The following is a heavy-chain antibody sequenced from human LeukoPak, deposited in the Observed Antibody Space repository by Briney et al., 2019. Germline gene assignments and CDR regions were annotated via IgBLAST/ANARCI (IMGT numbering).Heavy chain of an antibody. V-gene: IGHV4-59*13. CDR1: GASISDYF. D-gene: IGHD2-8*02. J-gene: IGHJ4*02. CDR3: ARDRRYCTGGTCYLDPYFDY. Sequence: SETLSLTCTVSGASISDYFWSWIWQSPGKGLEWIGYIYYKGDTNYNPSLTSRVTISMNTSKNQFSLKLKSVTSADTAVYYCARDRRYCTGGTCYLDPYFDYWGQGTLVTVSS. CDR2: IYYKGDT.